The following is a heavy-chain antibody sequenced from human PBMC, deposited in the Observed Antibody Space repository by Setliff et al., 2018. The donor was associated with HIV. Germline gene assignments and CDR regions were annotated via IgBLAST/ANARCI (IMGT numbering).Heavy chain of an antibody. CDR1: GGSFSGYY. J-gene: IGHJ2*01. V-gene: IGHV4-34*01. CDR2: INHSGST. Sequence: SETLSLTCAVYGGSFSGYYWNWIRQPPGKGLEWIGEINHSGSTNYNPSLKSRVTISVDMSKNQFSLRPSSVTAADTAVYYCARQYGGNSPVSYWYFDLWCRGTLVTVS. D-gene: IGHD2-21*02. CDR3: ARQYGGNSPVSYWYFDL.